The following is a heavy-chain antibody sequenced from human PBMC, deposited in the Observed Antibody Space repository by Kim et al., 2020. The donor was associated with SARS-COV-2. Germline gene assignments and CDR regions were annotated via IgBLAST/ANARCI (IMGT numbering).Heavy chain of an antibody. CDR3: ARGPTVTPGLPFDY. J-gene: IGHJ4*02. D-gene: IGHD4-17*01. CDR2: INHSGST. V-gene: IGHV4-34*01. CDR1: GGSFSGYY. Sequence: SETLSLTCAVYGGSFSGYYWSWIRQPPGKGLEWIGEINHSGSTNYNPSLKSRVTISVDTSKNQFSLKLSSVTAADTAVYYCARGPTVTPGLPFDYWGQGTLVTVSS.